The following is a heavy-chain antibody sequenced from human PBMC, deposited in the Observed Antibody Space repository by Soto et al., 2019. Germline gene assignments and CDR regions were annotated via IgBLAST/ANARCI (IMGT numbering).Heavy chain of an antibody. CDR2: IYYSGST. V-gene: IGHV4-30-4*01. J-gene: IGHJ6*02. CDR3: ASFTTVTHYYYYYGMDV. Sequence: SETLSLTCTVSGGSISSGDYYWSWIRQPPGKGLEWIGYIYYSGSTYYNPSLKSRVTISVDTSKNQFSLKLSSVTAADTAVYYCASFTTVTHYYYYYGMDVWGQGTTVTVSS. D-gene: IGHD4-17*01. CDR1: GGSISSGDYY.